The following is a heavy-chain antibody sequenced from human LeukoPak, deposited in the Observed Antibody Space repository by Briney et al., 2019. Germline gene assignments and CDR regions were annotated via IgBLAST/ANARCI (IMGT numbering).Heavy chain of an antibody. CDR1: GFSFSNYG. J-gene: IGHJ4*02. Sequence: GGSLRLSCAASGFSFSNYGMNWVRQAPGKGLEWVPYISSGSGSKNYADSVRGRFTISRDNSKKTLYLQMNSLRGEDTAVYYCARVVVSSSSDYFDYWGQGTLVIVSS. CDR2: ISSGSGSK. D-gene: IGHD6-6*01. CDR3: ARVVVSSSSDYFDY. V-gene: IGHV3-48*01.